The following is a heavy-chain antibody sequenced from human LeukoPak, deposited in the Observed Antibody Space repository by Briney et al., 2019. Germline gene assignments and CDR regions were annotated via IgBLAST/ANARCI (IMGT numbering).Heavy chain of an antibody. CDR2: ISYDGSNK. J-gene: IGHJ4*02. CDR3: AKDQEQWLVEYYFDY. CDR1: GVTFSSYG. D-gene: IGHD6-19*01. V-gene: IGHV3-30*18. Sequence: GGSLRLSCAASGVTFSSYGMHWVRQAPGKGLEWEAVISYDGSNKYYADSVKGRFTISRDNSKNTLYLQMNSLRAEDTAVYYCAKDQEQWLVEYYFDYWGQGTLVTVSS.